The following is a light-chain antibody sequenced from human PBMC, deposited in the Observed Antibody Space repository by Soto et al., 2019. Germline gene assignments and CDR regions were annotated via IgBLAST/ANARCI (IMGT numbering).Light chain of an antibody. Sequence: QSVLTQPPSASGSPGQSVTISCTGTSSDVGGYNYVSWYQQHPGKAPKLMIYEVSKRPSGVPDRLSGSKSGNTASLTVSGPQVEDEADYYCASYTGSDILVFGGGTQLTVL. CDR3: ASYTGSDILV. CDR2: EVS. V-gene: IGLV2-8*01. CDR1: SSDVGGYNY. J-gene: IGLJ2*01.